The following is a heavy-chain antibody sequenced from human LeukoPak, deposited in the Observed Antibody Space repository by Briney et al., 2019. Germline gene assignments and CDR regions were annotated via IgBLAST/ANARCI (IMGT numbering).Heavy chain of an antibody. Sequence: ASVKVSCKVSGSTVTELSIHWVRQAPGKGVQWVGSFDLEDGETFYEEKFEGRVTMTEDSSTDTAYMELRTLRTEDTAMYYCASQQGGSFAFDHWGQGTQVTVSS. CDR1: GSTVTELS. J-gene: IGHJ4*02. CDR2: FDLEDGET. CDR3: ASQQGGSFAFDH. V-gene: IGHV1-24*01. D-gene: IGHD1-26*01.